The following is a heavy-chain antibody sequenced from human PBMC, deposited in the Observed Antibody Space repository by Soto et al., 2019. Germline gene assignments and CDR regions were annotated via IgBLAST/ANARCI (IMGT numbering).Heavy chain of an antibody. CDR2: IKQDGSEK. CDR3: VPGFDY. CDR1: GFIFSSYW. Sequence: EIQLVESGGGLVQPGGSLRLSCAASGFIFSSYWMSWVRQAPGKGFEWVANIKQDGSEKNYVDSVKGRFTISRDNAKTSLYLQMNSLRAEDTDVYYCVPGFDYWGQGTLVTVSS. J-gene: IGHJ4*02. V-gene: IGHV3-7*01.